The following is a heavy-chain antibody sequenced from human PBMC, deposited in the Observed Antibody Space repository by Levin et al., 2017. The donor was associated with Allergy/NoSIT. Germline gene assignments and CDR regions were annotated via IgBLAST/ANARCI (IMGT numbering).Heavy chain of an antibody. J-gene: IGHJ4*02. D-gene: IGHD2-2*01. CDR1: GYTFTSYA. CDR2: INAGNGNT. V-gene: IGHV1-3*01. Sequence: GESLKISCKASGYTFTSYAIHWVRQAPGQRLEWMGWINAGNGNTKYSQKLQGRVTITRDTSASTAYMELSSLRSEDTALYYCARGGSGAAMTRDWGQGTLVTVSS. CDR3: ARGGSGAAMTRD.